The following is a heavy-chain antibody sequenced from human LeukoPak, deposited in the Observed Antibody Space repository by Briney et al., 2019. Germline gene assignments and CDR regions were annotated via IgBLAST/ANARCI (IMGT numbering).Heavy chain of an antibody. D-gene: IGHD1-26*01. CDR3: ARDVKGRWELLGSHDY. CDR2: INTSSSYI. V-gene: IGHV3-21*01. CDR1: GFTVSSNS. Sequence: GGSLRLSCTVSGFTVSSNSMSGVRQAPRKGLEWVSSINTSSSYIYYADSVKGRFTISRDNARNSLYLQMNSLRAEGTAVYYCARDVKGRWELLGSHDYWGQGTLVTVSS. J-gene: IGHJ4*02.